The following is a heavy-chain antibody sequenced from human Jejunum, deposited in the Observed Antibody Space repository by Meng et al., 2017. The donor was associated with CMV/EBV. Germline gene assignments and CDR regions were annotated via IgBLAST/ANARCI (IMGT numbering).Heavy chain of an antibody. J-gene: IGHJ6*02. D-gene: IGHD2-15*01. CDR1: FTFSNYA. CDR2: KRYDGINK. Sequence: FTFSNYAMHWVRQATGKGMEWVAFKRYDGINKYHADSVKGRFTISKDFSKNTLYLQMNSLRVEDTAVYYCAKDRGSGGNGYGMDVWGQGTTVTVSS. CDR3: AKDRGSGGNGYGMDV. V-gene: IGHV3-30*02.